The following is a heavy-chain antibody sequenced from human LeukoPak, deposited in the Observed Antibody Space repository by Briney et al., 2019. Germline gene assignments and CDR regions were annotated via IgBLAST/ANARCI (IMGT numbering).Heavy chain of an antibody. V-gene: IGHV4-61*02. CDR2: IYTSGST. D-gene: IGHD1-7*01. Sequence: SETLSLTCTVSGGPISSGSYYWSWIRQPAGKGLEWIGRIYTSGSTNYNPSLKSRVTISVDTSKNQFSLKLSSVTAADTAVYYCARGTLGRGDAFDIWGQGTMVTVSS. CDR1: GGPISSGSYY. J-gene: IGHJ3*02. CDR3: ARGTLGRGDAFDI.